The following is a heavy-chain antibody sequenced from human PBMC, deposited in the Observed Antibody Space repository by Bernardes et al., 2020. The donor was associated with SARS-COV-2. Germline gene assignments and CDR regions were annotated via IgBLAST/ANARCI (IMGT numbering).Heavy chain of an antibody. D-gene: IGHD2-2*01. CDR2: IYPTNFYK. Sequence: GGALRLPRAAPGITFSDPHMNWIPPTPGEGLGWISFIYPTNFYKKYPGPVRGPITISRDNAKNLLYFQMNSLRVEDTAVYYCARDLTQPPDVVLVPGDYWGQGALVTV. V-gene: IGHV3-11*06. CDR1: GITFSDPH. J-gene: IGHJ4*02. CDR3: ARDLTQPPDVVLVPGDY.